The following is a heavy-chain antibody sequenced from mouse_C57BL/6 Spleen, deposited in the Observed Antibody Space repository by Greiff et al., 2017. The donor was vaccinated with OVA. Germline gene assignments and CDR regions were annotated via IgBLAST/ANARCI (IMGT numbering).Heavy chain of an antibody. CDR1: GYTFTDYE. D-gene: IGHD2-2*01. CDR2: IDPETGGT. CDR3: TRGGWLRSFAY. V-gene: IGHV1-15*01. Sequence: VQVVESGAELVRPGASVTLSCKASGYTFTDYEMHWVKQTPVHGLEWIGAIDPETGGTAYNQKFKGKAILTADKSSSTAYMELRSLTSEDSAVYYCTRGGWLRSFAYWGQGTLVTVSA. J-gene: IGHJ3*01.